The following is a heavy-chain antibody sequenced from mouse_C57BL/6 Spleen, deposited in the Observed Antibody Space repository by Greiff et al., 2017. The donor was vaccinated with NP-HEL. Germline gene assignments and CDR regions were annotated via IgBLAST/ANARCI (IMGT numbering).Heavy chain of an antibody. Sequence: VQLQQSGPELVKPGASVKISCKASGYAFSSSWMNWVKQRPGKGLEWIGRIYPGDGDTNYNGKFKGKATLTADKSSSTAYMQLSSLTSEDSAVYFCARLGDYDGGAMDYWGQGTSVTVSS. J-gene: IGHJ4*01. V-gene: IGHV1-82*01. CDR3: ARLGDYDGGAMDY. CDR1: GYAFSSSW. D-gene: IGHD2-4*01. CDR2: IYPGDGDT.